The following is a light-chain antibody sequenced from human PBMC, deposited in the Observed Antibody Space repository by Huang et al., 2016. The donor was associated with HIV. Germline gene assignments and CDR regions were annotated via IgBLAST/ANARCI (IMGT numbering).Light chain of an antibody. CDR2: KAS. V-gene: IGKV1-5*03. CDR1: QSISSW. CDR3: QQYNRYSYT. Sequence: DIQMTQSPSTLSASVGDRVTITCRASQSISSWLAWYQQKPGKAPKVLIYKASSLESGVPSRLSGSGSGTEFTLTISSLQPDDFATYYCQQYNRYSYTFGQGTNLEIK. J-gene: IGKJ2*01.